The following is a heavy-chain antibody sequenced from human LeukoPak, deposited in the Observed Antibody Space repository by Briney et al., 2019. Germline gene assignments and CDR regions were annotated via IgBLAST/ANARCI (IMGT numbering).Heavy chain of an antibody. CDR3: AKSASGSKRYFDY. CDR2: ISGSGGST. V-gene: IGHV3-23*01. CDR1: GFTFSGYA. D-gene: IGHD3-10*01. Sequence: GGSLRLSCAASGFTFSGYAMTWVRQAPGKGLEWVSAISGSGGSTYYADSVKGRFTISRDNSKNTLYLQMNSLRAEDTAVYYCAKSASGSKRYFDYWGQGTLVTVSS. J-gene: IGHJ4*02.